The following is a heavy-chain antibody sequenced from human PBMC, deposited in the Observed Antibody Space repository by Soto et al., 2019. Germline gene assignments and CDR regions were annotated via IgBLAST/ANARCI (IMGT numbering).Heavy chain of an antibody. CDR2: INHSGST. D-gene: IGHD2-15*01. CDR3: AREEVVQGWYFDL. CDR1: GGSFSGYY. Sequence: PSETLSLTCAVYGGSFSGYYWSWIRQPPGKGLEWIGEINHSGSTNYNPSLKSRVTISVDTSKNQFPLKLSSVTAADTAVYYCAREEVVQGWYFDLWGRGTLVTVSS. V-gene: IGHV4-34*01. J-gene: IGHJ2*01.